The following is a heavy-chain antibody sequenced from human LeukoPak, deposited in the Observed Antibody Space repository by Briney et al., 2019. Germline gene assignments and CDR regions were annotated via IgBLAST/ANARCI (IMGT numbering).Heavy chain of an antibody. CDR2: ISSSSSSI. V-gene: IGHV3-21*01. D-gene: IGHD1-1*01. Sequence: GGSLRLSCAASGLTFSGYTMNWVRQAPGKGLEWVSSISSSSSSIYYADSVKGRFTISRDNAKNSLYLQMNSLRAEDAAVYYCARSGYNWNDVIFFDYWGQGILVTVSS. CDR1: GLTFSGYT. CDR3: ARSGYNWNDVIFFDY. J-gene: IGHJ4*02.